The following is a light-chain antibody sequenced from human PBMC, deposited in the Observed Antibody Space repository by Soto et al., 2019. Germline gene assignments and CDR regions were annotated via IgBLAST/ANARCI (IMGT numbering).Light chain of an antibody. J-gene: IGLJ1*01. Sequence: QSALTQPPSASGTPGQRVTISCSGSSSNIGSNTVNWYQQLPGTAPKLLIFTNNQRPSGVPDRFSGSKSGTSGSLAISGLXSEDEADYYCAAWDDSLNGYVFGAGTKVTVL. CDR3: AAWDDSLNGYV. V-gene: IGLV1-44*01. CDR2: TNN. CDR1: SSNIGSNT.